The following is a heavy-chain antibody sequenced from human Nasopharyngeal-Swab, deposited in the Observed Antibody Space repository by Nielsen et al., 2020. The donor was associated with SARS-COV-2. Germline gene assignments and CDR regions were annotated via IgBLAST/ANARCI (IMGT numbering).Heavy chain of an antibody. V-gene: IGHV1-2*06. CDR3: ARDRRGGYCSSTSCYGNDY. Sequence: WVRQAPGQGLEWMGRINPNSGGTNYAQKFQGRVTMTRDTSISTAYMELSRLRSDDTAVYYCARDRRGGYCSSTSCYGNDYWGQGTLVTVSS. CDR2: INPNSGGT. D-gene: IGHD2-2*01. J-gene: IGHJ4*02.